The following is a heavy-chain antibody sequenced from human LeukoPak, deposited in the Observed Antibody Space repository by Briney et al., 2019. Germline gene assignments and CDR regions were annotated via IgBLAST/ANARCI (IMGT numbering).Heavy chain of an antibody. J-gene: IGHJ4*02. CDR1: GGSISSGGYS. CDR2: IYHSGST. CDR3: ARSISGSYSNYFDY. V-gene: IGHV4-30-2*01. D-gene: IGHD1-26*01. Sequence: PSETLSLTCAVSGGSISSGGYSWSWIWQPPGKGLEWIGYIYHSGSTYYIPSLKSRVTISVDRSKNQFSLKLSSVTAADTAVYYCARSISGSYSNYFDYWGQGTLVTVSS.